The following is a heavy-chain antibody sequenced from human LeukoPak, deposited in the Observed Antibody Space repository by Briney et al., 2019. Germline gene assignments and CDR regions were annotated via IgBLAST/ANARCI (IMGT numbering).Heavy chain of an antibody. Sequence: GGSLRLSCAAPGFTFGSYAMSWVRQAPGQGLEWVGRTKTKTDGETTDYVAPVKGRFTISRDNSKNTVYLQMNSLKTKDTAVYYCATGSTSRHLFDYWGQGTLVTVSS. V-gene: IGHV3-15*01. CDR1: GFTFGSYA. J-gene: IGHJ4*02. CDR3: ATGSTSRHLFDY. CDR2: TKTKTDGETT.